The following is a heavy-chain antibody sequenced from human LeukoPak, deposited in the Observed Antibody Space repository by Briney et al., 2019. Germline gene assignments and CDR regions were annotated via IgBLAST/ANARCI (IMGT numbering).Heavy chain of an antibody. CDR2: TYYRSKWYN. Sequence: SQTLRLTCAISGDSVSSDSAAWNWIRQSPSRGLEWLGRTYYRSKWYNDYTPSVKSRITINPDTSKNLFTLQLTSVTPEDTAVYYCARARLGALDYWGQGALVIASS. J-gene: IGHJ4*02. CDR3: ARARLGALDY. V-gene: IGHV6-1*01. D-gene: IGHD6-19*01. CDR1: GDSVSSDSAA.